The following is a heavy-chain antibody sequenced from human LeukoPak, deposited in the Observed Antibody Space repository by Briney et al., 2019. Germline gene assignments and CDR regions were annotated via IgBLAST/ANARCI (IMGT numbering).Heavy chain of an antibody. CDR3: ARTRITMVRGVNHPHYYYYGMDV. J-gene: IGHJ6*02. V-gene: IGHV3-23*01. CDR2: ISGSGGST. CDR1: GFTFSSYA. Sequence: GGSLRLSCAASGFTFSSYAMSWVRQAPGKGLEWVSAISGSGGSTCYADSVKGRFTISRDNSKNTLYLQMNSLRAEDTAVYYCARTRITMVRGVNHPHYYYYGMDVWGQGTTVTVSS. D-gene: IGHD3-10*01.